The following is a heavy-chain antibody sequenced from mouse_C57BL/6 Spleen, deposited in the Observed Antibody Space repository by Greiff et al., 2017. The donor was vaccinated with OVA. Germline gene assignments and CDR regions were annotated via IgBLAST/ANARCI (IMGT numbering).Heavy chain of an antibody. D-gene: IGHD1-1*01. Sequence: EVKLVESGPGLVKPSQSLSLTCSVTGYSITSGYYWNWIRQFPGNKLEWMGYISYDGSNNYNPSLKNRISLTRDTSKNQFFLKLNSVTTEDTATYYCAGYYYGSSYYFDYWGQGTTLTVSS. CDR2: ISYDGSN. CDR3: AGYYYGSSYYFDY. CDR1: GYSITSGYY. V-gene: IGHV3-6*01. J-gene: IGHJ2*01.